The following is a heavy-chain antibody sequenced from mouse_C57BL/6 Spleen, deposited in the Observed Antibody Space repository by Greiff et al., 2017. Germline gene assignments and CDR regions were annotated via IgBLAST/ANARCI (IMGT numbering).Heavy chain of an antibody. CDR1: GYSFTGYY. D-gene: IGHD1-1*01. Sequence: VQLKESGPELVKPGASVKISCKASGYSFTGYYMNWVKQSPEKSLEWIGEINPSTGGTTYNQKFKAKATLTVDKSSSTAYMQLKSLTSEDSAVYYCARSRYYGSGYAMDYWGQGTSVTVSS. V-gene: IGHV1-42*01. CDR2: INPSTGGT. CDR3: ARSRYYGSGYAMDY. J-gene: IGHJ4*01.